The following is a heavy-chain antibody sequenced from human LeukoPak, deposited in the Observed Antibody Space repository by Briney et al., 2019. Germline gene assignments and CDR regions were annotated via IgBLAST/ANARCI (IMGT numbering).Heavy chain of an antibody. Sequence: ASVKVSCKASGTTLSNYGITWVRQAPGQGLECMGWISAYNGNTNYAQKFQGRATMTTDTSTSTAYMELRSLRSDDTALYYCARDCSGCTCYLDYWGQGTLVTVSS. V-gene: IGHV1-18*01. CDR3: ARDCSGCTCYLDY. CDR1: GTTLSNYG. CDR2: ISAYNGNT. J-gene: IGHJ4*02. D-gene: IGHD2-15*01.